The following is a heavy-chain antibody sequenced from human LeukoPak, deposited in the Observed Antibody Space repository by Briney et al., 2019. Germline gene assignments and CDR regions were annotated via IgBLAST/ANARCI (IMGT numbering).Heavy chain of an antibody. D-gene: IGHD6-13*01. CDR3: ARAHLAAAGPPYYYYYGMDV. Sequence: PSETLSLTCAVYGGSFSSYYWSWIRQPPGKGLEWIGYIYYSGSTNYNPSLKSRVTISVDTSKNQFSLKLSSVTAADTAVYYCARAHLAAAGPPYYYYYGMDVWGQGTTVTVSS. CDR2: IYYSGST. J-gene: IGHJ6*02. V-gene: IGHV4-59*01. CDR1: GGSFSSYY.